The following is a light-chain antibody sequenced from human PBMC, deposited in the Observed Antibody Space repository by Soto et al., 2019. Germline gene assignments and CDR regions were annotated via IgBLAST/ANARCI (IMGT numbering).Light chain of an antibody. CDR2: GAS. J-gene: IGKJ3*01. CDR3: QHYNNWPLVT. V-gene: IGKV3-15*01. CDR1: QSVSSN. Sequence: EIVMTQSPATLSVSPGERATLSCRASQSVSSNLAWHQQKPGQAPRLLIYGASTRATAIPARFSGSGSGTEFALPISGLQSEDFAVYYSQHYNNWPLVTFGPGTKVDIK.